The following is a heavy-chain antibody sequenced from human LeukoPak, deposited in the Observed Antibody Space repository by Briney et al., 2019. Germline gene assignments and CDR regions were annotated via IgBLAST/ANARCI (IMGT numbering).Heavy chain of an antibody. V-gene: IGHV1-2*02. J-gene: IGHJ4*02. D-gene: IGHD2-2*01. Sequence: GASVKVSCKASGYTLSVYYLQWVRQAPGQGLEWMGWINPNTGDTDYAQKFQGRVTMTRDTSTNTAYMELSRLRSDDTAVYYCARIGYCSSTSCHFLDYWGQGTLVTVSS. CDR2: INPNTGDT. CDR1: GYTLSVYY. CDR3: ARIGYCSSTSCHFLDY.